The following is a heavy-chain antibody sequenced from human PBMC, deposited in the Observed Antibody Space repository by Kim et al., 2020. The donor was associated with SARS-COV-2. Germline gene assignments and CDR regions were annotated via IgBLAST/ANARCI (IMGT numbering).Heavy chain of an antibody. CDR2: T. J-gene: IGHJ3*01. V-gene: IGHV1-2*02. Sequence: TRKAGGFQGRVTMTRETSISTVYMELSRLKSDDTAVYYCARGANTLSAFDLWGQGTMVTVSS. CDR3: ARGANTLSAFDL.